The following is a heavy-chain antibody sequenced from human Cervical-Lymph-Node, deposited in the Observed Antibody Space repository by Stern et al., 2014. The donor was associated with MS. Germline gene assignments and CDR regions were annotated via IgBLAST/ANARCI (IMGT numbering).Heavy chain of an antibody. CDR3: SRLSYAYGGNFDY. V-gene: IGHV2-5*02. CDR2: IYWDDDK. J-gene: IGHJ4*02. D-gene: IGHD4-23*01. Sequence: LTLKESGPTLVKPPQTLTLTCNFSGFSLTASGVGVGLIRQPPGKALDWLALIYWDDDKRYSPSLRSRVTITKDTSKNRVVLTMTNMDPVDTATYFCSRLSYAYGGNFDYWGQGTLVTVSS. CDR1: GFSLTASGVG.